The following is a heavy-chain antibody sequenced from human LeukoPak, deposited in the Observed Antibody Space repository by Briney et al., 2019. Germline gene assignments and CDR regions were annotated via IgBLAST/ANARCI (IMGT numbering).Heavy chain of an antibody. D-gene: IGHD3-22*01. V-gene: IGHV5-51*01. J-gene: IGHJ3*02. CDR1: GYSFTSYW. Sequence: GESLKISCKGSGYSFTSYWIGWVRQMPGKGLEWMGIIYPGDSDTRYSPSFQGQVTISADKSISTAYLQWSSLKASDTAMYYCARADEGDSSGYYYVPPFDIWGQGTMVTVSS. CDR2: IYPGDSDT. CDR3: ARADEGDSSGYYYVPPFDI.